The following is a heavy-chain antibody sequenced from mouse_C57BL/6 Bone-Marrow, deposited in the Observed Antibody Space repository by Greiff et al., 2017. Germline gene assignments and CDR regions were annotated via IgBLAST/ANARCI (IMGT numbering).Heavy chain of an antibody. V-gene: IGHV1-19*01. Sequence: DVQLQESGPVLVKPGASVKMSCKASGYTFTDYYMNWVKQSHGKSLEWIGVINPYNGGTSYNQKFKGKATLTVDKSSSTAYMELNSLTSEYSAVDYCARGRDGSSAWFAYWGQGTLVTVSA. J-gene: IGHJ3*01. CDR3: ARGRDGSSAWFAY. CDR1: GYTFTDYY. D-gene: IGHD1-1*01. CDR2: INPYNGGT.